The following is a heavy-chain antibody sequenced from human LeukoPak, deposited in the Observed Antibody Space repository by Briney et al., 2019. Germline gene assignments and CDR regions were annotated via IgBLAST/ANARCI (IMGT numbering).Heavy chain of an antibody. V-gene: IGHV3-33*06. CDR2: IWYDGSNK. Sequence: PGGSLRLSCAASGFTFSSYGMHWVRQAPGKGLEWVAVIWYDGSNKYYADSVKGRFTISRDNSKNTLYLQMNSLRAEDTAVYYCAKETRYLDAFDIWGQGTMVTVSS. CDR1: GFTFSSYG. CDR3: AKETRYLDAFDI. J-gene: IGHJ3*02. D-gene: IGHD3-16*02.